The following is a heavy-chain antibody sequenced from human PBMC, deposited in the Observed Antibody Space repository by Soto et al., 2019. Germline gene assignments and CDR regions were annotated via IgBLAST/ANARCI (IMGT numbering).Heavy chain of an antibody. J-gene: IGHJ4*02. CDR1: GGSFSGYY. V-gene: IGHV4-34*01. D-gene: IGHD3-10*01. CDR3: ARRRYYYGSWRFDY. CDR2: INHSGST. Sequence: QVQLQQWGAGLLKPSETLSLTCAVYGGSFSGYYWSWIRQPPGKGLEWIGEINHSGSTNYNPSLKSRVTISVDTSKNQFSLKLSSVTAADTAVYYCARRRYYYGSWRFDYWGQGTLVTVSS.